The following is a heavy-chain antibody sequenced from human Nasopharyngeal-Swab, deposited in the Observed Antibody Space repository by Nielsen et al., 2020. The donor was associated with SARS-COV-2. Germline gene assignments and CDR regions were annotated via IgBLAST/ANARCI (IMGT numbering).Heavy chain of an antibody. V-gene: IGHV2-70*11. CDR2: IDWDDGK. Sequence: SGPTLVKPTQTLTLTCTFSRFSLSTSAMCVSWIRQPPVKALEWLARIDWDDGKYYSTSLKTRLTISKDTSKNQVVLTMTNMDPVDTATYYCARTFAWSSGWYPTPLFDYWGQGTLVTVSS. CDR3: ARTFAWSSGWYPTPLFDY. CDR1: RFSLSTSAMC. D-gene: IGHD6-19*01. J-gene: IGHJ4*02.